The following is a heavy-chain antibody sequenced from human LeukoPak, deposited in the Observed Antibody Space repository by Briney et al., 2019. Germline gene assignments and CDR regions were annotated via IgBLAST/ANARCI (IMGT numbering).Heavy chain of an antibody. CDR2: INHSGST. D-gene: IGHD3-22*01. CDR3: ASQKYYYDSSGYHFHDPFDY. V-gene: IGHV4-34*01. J-gene: IGHJ4*02. CDR1: GGSFSGYY. Sequence: SETLSLICAVYGGSFSGYYWSWIRQPPGKGLEWIGEINHSGSTNYNPSLKSRVTISVDTSKNQFSLKLSSVTAADTAVYYCASQKYYYDSSGYHFHDPFDYWGQGTLVTVSS.